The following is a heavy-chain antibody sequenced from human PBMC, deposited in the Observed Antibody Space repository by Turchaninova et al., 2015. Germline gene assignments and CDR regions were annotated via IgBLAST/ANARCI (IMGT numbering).Heavy chain of an antibody. Sequence: QLQLQESGPGLVTPSETMSLTCTVSGGSISGSTYYWLWIRQPPGKGLEWIGAIYYTGGTYYTPSLKSRVTISVDTSKNQFSLNLRSVTAADTAVYYCATTGNSGDYDYWGQGTLVTVSS. V-gene: IGHV4-39*07. CDR2: IYYTGGT. CDR1: GGSISGSTYY. J-gene: IGHJ4*02. D-gene: IGHD2-15*01. CDR3: ATTGNSGDYDY.